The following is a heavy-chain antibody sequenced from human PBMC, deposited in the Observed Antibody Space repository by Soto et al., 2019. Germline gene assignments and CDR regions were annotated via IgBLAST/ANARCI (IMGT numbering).Heavy chain of an antibody. CDR1: GFSFGDYS. Sequence: PGGSLRRSCVGSGFSFGDYSMNWVRQPPGKGLEWVSYISSTSSIIFYADSVKGRFTISRDNAKNSLYLQMNSLRDEDSAVYYCESDFIYSSESPYWGQGALVTVS. J-gene: IGHJ1*01. CDR3: ESDFIYSSESPY. CDR2: ISSTSSII. D-gene: IGHD6-25*01. V-gene: IGHV3-48*02.